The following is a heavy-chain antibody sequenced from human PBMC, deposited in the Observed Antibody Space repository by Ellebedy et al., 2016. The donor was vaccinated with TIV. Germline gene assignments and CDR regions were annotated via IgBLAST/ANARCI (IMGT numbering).Heavy chain of an antibody. CDR1: GGSISSSSYY. J-gene: IGHJ5*02. CDR2: IYYSGST. CDR3: ARGGFDP. V-gene: IGHV4-39*01. Sequence: SETLSLXXTVSGGSISSSSYYWGWIRQPPGKGLEWIGSIYYSGSTYYNPSLKSRVTISVDTSKNQFSLKLSSVTAADTAVYYCARGGFDPWGQGTLVTVSS.